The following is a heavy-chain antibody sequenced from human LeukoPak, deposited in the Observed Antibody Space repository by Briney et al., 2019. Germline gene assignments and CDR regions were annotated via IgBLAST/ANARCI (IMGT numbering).Heavy chain of an antibody. CDR2: IYISGST. D-gene: IGHD6-6*01. CDR3: ASARGQLGLDS. J-gene: IGHJ4*02. V-gene: IGHV4-4*07. Sequence: SETQSLTCTVSGGFISSYYWSWIRQPAGRGLEWIGRIYISGSTNYNPSLKSRVTMSVDTSKNQFSLKLSSVTAADTAVYYCASARGQLGLDSWGQGTLVTVSS. CDR1: GGFISSYY.